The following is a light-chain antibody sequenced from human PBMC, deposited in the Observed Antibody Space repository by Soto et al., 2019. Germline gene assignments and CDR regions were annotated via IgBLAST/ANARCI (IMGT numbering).Light chain of an antibody. V-gene: IGLV1-44*01. Sequence: QSVLTQSPSASGTPGQGVTISCSGSSSNIGSNTVDWYQQFPGTAPKLLIYDNNNRPSGVPDRFSGSKSGTSASLAITGLQPEDEADYYCQSYDSSLGDVVFGGGTQLTVL. J-gene: IGLJ7*01. CDR2: DNN. CDR1: SSNIGSNT. CDR3: QSYDSSLGDVV.